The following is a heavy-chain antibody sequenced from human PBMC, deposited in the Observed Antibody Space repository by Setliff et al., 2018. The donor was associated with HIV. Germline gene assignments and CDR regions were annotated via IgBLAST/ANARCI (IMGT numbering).Heavy chain of an antibody. CDR1: GFTFSSHW. V-gene: IGHV3-7*03. CDR3: AREGSGWCDY. D-gene: IGHD5-18*01. J-gene: IGHJ4*02. Sequence: GGSLRLSCAASGFTFSSHWMSWVRQAPGKGLEWVANIKQDGSEKYHVDSVKGRFTISRGNAQNSLYLQMNSLRAEDTAVYYCAREGSGWCDYWGQGTLVTVSS. CDR2: IKQDGSEK.